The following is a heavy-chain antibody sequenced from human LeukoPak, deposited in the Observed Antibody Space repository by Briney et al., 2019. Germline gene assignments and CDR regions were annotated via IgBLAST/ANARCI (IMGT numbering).Heavy chain of an antibody. CDR3: ATDLIVGATDY. V-gene: IGHV1-69-2*01. D-gene: IGHD1-26*01. J-gene: IGHJ4*02. CDR1: GYTFTDYY. CDR2: VDPEDGET. Sequence: ASVKVSCKVSGYTFTDYYMHWVQQAPGKGLEWMGLVDPEDGETIYAEKFQGRVTITADTSTDTAYMELSVLRSEDTAVYYCATDLIVGATDYWGQGTLVTVSS.